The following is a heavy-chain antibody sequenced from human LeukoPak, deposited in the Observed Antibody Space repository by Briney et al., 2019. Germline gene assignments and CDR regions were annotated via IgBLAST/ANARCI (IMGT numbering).Heavy chain of an antibody. CDR3: ARHTYGDYRNGQWSFDY. CDR1: GFTFSSYS. V-gene: IGHV3-21*01. J-gene: IGHJ4*02. CDR2: ISSSSSYI. Sequence: GGSLRLSCAASGFTFSSYSMNWVRQAPGKGLEWVSSISSSSSYIYYADSVKGRFTISRDNAKNSLYLQMNSLRAEDTAVYYCARHTYGDYRNGQWSFDYWGQGTLVTVSS. D-gene: IGHD4-17*01.